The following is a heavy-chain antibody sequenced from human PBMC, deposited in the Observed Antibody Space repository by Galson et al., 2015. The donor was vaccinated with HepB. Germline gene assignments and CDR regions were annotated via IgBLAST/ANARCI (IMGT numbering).Heavy chain of an antibody. CDR1: GYNFTNYS. V-gene: IGHV7-4-1*02. Sequence: SVKVSCKASGYNFTNYSMNWVRQAPGQGLEWMGWINTNTGNPMYAQGFTGRFVFSLDTSVSTAYLQISSLKAEDTAVYYCARDGARRFYNWFDPWGQGTLVTVSS. CDR2: INTNTGNP. J-gene: IGHJ5*02. CDR3: ARDGARRFYNWFDP. D-gene: IGHD1-14*01.